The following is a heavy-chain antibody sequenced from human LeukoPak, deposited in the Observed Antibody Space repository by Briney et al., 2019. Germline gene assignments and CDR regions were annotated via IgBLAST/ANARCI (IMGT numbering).Heavy chain of an antibody. Sequence: GGSLRLSCAASGFSFSVYWMHWVRQAPGKGPVWVSRIKTDGSITDYADFVKGRFTISRDNAKNTLYLQMNSLRAEDTAVYYCAKGSKEVLFTRDHYMDVWGKGTTVTISS. CDR2: IKTDGSIT. CDR1: GFSFSVYW. J-gene: IGHJ6*03. CDR3: AKGSKEVLFTRDHYMDV. D-gene: IGHD3-3*01. V-gene: IGHV3-74*01.